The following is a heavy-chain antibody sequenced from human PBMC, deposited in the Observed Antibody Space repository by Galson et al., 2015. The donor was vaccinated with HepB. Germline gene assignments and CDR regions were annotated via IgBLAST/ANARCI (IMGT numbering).Heavy chain of an antibody. J-gene: IGHJ4*02. Sequence: SETLSLTCTVTSDSITSRNWWIWVRQPPGKGLEWIGEVYHTGRTNYKPSLKSRVTMSVDKSTNQFFLGLSSVTAADTAVYYCARGYLGSGRADNWGQGILVTVSS. CDR1: SDSITSRNW. CDR2: VYHTGRT. V-gene: IGHV4-4*02. D-gene: IGHD3-10*01. CDR3: ARGYLGSGRADN.